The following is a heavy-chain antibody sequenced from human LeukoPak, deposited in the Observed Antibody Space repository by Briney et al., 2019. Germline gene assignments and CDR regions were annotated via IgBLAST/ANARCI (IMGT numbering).Heavy chain of an antibody. V-gene: IGHV3-23*01. Sequence: GGSLRLSCATSGFTVSSNYMSWVRQAPGKGLEWVSSITVNGDGTNYADAVKGRFTISRDNSKNTVYLQMSSLRADDTAKYYCAKDRLGAVAEYPDYWGQGTLVTVSS. J-gene: IGHJ4*02. D-gene: IGHD6-19*01. CDR1: GFTVSSNY. CDR3: AKDRLGAVAEYPDY. CDR2: ITVNGDGT.